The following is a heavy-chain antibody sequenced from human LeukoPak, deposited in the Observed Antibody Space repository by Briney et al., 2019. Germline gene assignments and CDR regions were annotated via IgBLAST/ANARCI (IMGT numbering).Heavy chain of an antibody. CDR1: GFTFSNSG. CDR2: ISSSGSET. D-gene: IGHD3-10*01. V-gene: IGHV3-23*01. J-gene: IGHJ4*02. CDR3: AKGSGNGYGSGPFDH. Sequence: GGSLRLSCAASGFTFSNSGMSWVRQAPGKGLEWVSAISSSGSETNYADSVKGRFTIARDNSNNTMSLQMSSLRAEDTAVYYCAKGSGNGYGSGPFDHWGQGTLVTVSS.